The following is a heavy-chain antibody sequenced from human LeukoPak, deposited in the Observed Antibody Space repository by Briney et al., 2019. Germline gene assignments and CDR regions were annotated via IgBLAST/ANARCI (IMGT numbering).Heavy chain of an antibody. CDR3: ARERKYSSSSDFDY. Sequence: GGSLRLSCAASGFTLSSNYMSWVRQAPGEGLEGGSVIYSGGSTYYADSVKGRFTISRDNSKNTLYLQMNSLRAEDTAVYYCARERKYSSSSDFDYWGQGTLVTVSS. V-gene: IGHV3-66*02. J-gene: IGHJ4*02. CDR2: IYSGGST. CDR1: GFTLSSNY. D-gene: IGHD6-6*01.